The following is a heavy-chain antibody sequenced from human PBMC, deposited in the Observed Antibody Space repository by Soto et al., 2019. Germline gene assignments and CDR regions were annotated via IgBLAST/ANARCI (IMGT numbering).Heavy chain of an antibody. Sequence: QVQLQESGPGLVKPSETLSLTCTVSGGSISSYYWSWIRQPPGKGLELIGYIYYSGSTSYTPSLESRRDISLDTSKTHFPLNLSSVTAPDTAVYYCARHPGDSRTMDYWGPGTLVTVSS. CDR3: ARHPGDSRTMDY. CDR1: GGSISSYY. J-gene: IGHJ4*02. D-gene: IGHD4-17*01. V-gene: IGHV4-59*08. CDR2: IYYSGST.